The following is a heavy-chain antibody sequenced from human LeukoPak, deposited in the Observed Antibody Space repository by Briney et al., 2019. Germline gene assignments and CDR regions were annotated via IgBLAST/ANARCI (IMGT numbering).Heavy chain of an antibody. D-gene: IGHD6-13*01. V-gene: IGHV3-21*01. J-gene: IGHJ1*01. CDR1: GFNFRSYS. Sequence: PGGSLRLSRAASGFNFRSYSMNWVRQAPGKGLEWVSSISSSSSYIYYADSVKGRFTISRDNAKNSLYLQMNSLRAEDTAVYYCARGVGDSSSWYRFEYFQHWGQGTLVTVCS. CDR2: ISSSSSYI. CDR3: ARGVGDSSSWYRFEYFQH.